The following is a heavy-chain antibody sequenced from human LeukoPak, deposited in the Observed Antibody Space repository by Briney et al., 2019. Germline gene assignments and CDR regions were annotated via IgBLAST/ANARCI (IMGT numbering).Heavy chain of an antibody. Sequence: GGSLRLSCSASGFTFSNYWMHWARQAPGKGLVWVSRINTDGTATSYADSVKGRFTISRDNSKNTLYLQMNSLRAEDTAVYYCAKRLITMVRGITYYYMDVWGKGTTVTISS. J-gene: IGHJ6*03. D-gene: IGHD3-10*01. V-gene: IGHV3-74*01. CDR1: GFTFSNYW. CDR3: AKRLITMVRGITYYYMDV. CDR2: INTDGTAT.